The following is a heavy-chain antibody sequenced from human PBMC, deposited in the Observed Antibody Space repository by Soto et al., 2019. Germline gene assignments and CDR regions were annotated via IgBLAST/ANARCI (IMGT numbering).Heavy chain of an antibody. V-gene: IGHV1-69*06. D-gene: IGHD3-10*01. J-gene: IGHJ4*02. Sequence: QVHLVQSGAEVKKPGSSVKVACKASGGTFNNHVFNWVRQAPGQGLEWMGGIIPIIGTPNHAQRFQGRVTISADKSTRTVYLELRSLRSDDTAVYYCARDLEFRDGNISHLDFCGQGTLVTVSS. CDR3: ARDLEFRDGNISHLDF. CDR2: IIPIIGTP. CDR1: GGTFNNHV.